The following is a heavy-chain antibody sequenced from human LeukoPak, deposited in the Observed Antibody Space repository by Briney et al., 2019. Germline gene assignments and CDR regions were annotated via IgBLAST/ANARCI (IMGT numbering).Heavy chain of an antibody. CDR3: ARDGGTVTTGSWFDP. J-gene: IGHJ5*02. V-gene: IGHV3-48*03. CDR2: ISSSASTM. CDR1: GFTFSSYE. D-gene: IGHD4-11*01. Sequence: AGGSLRLSCAASGFTFSSYEMNWVRQAPGKGLEWVSYISSSASTMYYADSVKGRFTISRDNAKNSLYLQMNSLRAEDTAVYYCARDGGTVTTGSWFDPWGQGTLVTVSS.